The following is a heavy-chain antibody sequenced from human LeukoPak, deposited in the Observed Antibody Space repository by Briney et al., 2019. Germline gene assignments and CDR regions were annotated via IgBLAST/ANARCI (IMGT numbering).Heavy chain of an antibody. CDR1: GFTFDDYA. CDR3: AKATDPEAYYYYYYGMDV. CDR2: IGWNSGSI. V-gene: IGHV3-9*01. Sequence: GRSLRLSCAASGFTFDDYAMHWVRQAPGKGLEWVSGIGWNSGSIGYADSVKGRFTISRDNAKNSLYLQMNSLRAEDTALYYCAKATDPEAYYYYYYGMDVWGQGTTVTVSS. J-gene: IGHJ6*02.